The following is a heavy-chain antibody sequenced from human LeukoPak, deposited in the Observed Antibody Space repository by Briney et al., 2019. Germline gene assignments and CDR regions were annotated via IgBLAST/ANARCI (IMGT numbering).Heavy chain of an antibody. CDR3: ARNGRTYYYDSSGYQDAFDI. CDR2: INPNSGGT. D-gene: IGHD3-22*01. Sequence: ASVKVSCKASGYTFTGYYMHWVRQAPGQGLEWMGWINPNSGGTNYAQKFQGWVTMTRDTSISTAYMELSRLRSDDTAVYYCARNGRTYYYDSSGYQDAFDIWGQGTMVTVSS. CDR1: GYTFTGYY. V-gene: IGHV1-2*04. J-gene: IGHJ3*02.